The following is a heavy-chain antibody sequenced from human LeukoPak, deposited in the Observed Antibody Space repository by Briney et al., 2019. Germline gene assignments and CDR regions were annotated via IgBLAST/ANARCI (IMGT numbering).Heavy chain of an antibody. CDR1: DGSISSYY. Sequence: SETLSLTCTVSDGSISSYYWSWIRQPAGKGLEWIGRIYTSGSTYYNPSLKSRVTISVDTSKNQFSLKLSSVTAADTAVYYCARDRYSYGEGYDAFDIWGQGTMVTVSS. CDR2: IYTSGST. J-gene: IGHJ3*02. D-gene: IGHD5-18*01. V-gene: IGHV4-4*07. CDR3: ARDRYSYGEGYDAFDI.